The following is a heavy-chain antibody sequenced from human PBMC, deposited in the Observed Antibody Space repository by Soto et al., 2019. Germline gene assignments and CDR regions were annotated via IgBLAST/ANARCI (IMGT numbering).Heavy chain of an antibody. CDR2: IYYSGST. Sequence: AENLSLNYTVSNGDISSGDYYWSWIRQPPGKGLEWIGYIYYSGSTYYNPSLKSRVTISVDTSKNQFSLKLSSVTAADTAVYYCARDHGRDYEGMDASRKGIMVT. J-gene: IGHJ6*03. CDR1: NGDISSGDYY. CDR3: ARDHGRDYEGMDA. V-gene: IGHV4-30-4*01. D-gene: IGHD3-16*01.